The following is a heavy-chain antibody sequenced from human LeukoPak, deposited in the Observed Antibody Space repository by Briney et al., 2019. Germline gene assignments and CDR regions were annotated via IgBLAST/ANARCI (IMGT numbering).Heavy chain of an antibody. V-gene: IGHV3-33*01. Sequence: GGSLRLSCAASGFTFSSYGMHWVRQAPGKGLEWVAVIWYDGSNKYYADSVKGRFTISRDNSKNTLYLQMNSLRAEDTAVYYCAGDRLSGLGYYDSSGYYPDYWGQGTLVTVSS. J-gene: IGHJ4*02. CDR3: AGDRLSGLGYYDSSGYYPDY. D-gene: IGHD3-22*01. CDR2: IWYDGSNK. CDR1: GFTFSSYG.